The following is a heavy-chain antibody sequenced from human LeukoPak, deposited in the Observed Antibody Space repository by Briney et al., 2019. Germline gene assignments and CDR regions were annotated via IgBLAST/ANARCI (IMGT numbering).Heavy chain of an antibody. CDR1: GYTFTSYG. J-gene: IGHJ4*02. Sequence: VASVKVSCKASGYTFTSYGISWVRQAPGQGLEWMGWISAYNGNTNYAQKLQGRVTMTTDTSTSTAYMELSSLRSDDTAVYYCARDLITIATPYFDYWGQGTLVTVSS. D-gene: IGHD2-21*01. V-gene: IGHV1-18*01. CDR2: ISAYNGNT. CDR3: ARDLITIATPYFDY.